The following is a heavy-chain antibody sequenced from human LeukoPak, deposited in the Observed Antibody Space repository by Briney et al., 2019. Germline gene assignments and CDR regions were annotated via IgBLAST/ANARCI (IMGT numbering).Heavy chain of an antibody. CDR2: MNPNSGNT. V-gene: IGHV1-8*01. D-gene: IGHD6-25*01. CDR1: GYTFTSYD. CDR3: ARGGYSSGWHPLWGEFDP. Sequence: ASVKVSCKASGYTFTSYDINWVRQATGQGLEWMGWMNPNSGNTGYAQKFQGRVTMTRNTSISTAYMELSSLRSEDTAVYYCARGGYSSGWHPLWGEFDPWGQGTLVTVSS. J-gene: IGHJ5*02.